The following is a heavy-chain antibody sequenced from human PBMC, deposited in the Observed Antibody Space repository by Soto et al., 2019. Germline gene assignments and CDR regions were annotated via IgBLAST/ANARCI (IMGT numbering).Heavy chain of an antibody. D-gene: IGHD6-13*01. CDR3: ARDSLGYSSSWRYFDL. V-gene: IGHV4-4*02. CDR1: GGSISSSNW. Sequence: QVQLQESGPGLVKPSGTLSLTCAVSGGSISSSNWWSWVRQPPGKGLEWIGEIYHSGSTNYNPSLKSRVTISVDKSKNQFSLELSSVTAADTAVYYCARDSLGYSSSWRYFDLWGRGTLVTVSS. CDR2: IYHSGST. J-gene: IGHJ2*01.